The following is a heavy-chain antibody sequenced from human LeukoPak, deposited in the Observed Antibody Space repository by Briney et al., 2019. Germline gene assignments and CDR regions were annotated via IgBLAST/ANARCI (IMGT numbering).Heavy chain of an antibody. CDR2: ISGSGGST. Sequence: GGSLRLSCAASGFTFSSYVMSWVHQAPGKGLDWVSAISGSGGSTYYADSVKGRFTISRDNSKNTLYLQMNSLRAEDTVVYYCAKDATPYGSGRHYFDYWGQGTLVTVSS. CDR1: GFTFSSYV. J-gene: IGHJ4*02. CDR3: AKDATPYGSGRHYFDY. V-gene: IGHV3-23*01. D-gene: IGHD3-10*01.